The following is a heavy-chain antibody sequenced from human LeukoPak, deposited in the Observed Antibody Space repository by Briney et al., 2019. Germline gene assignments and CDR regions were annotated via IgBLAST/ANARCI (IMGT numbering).Heavy chain of an antibody. D-gene: IGHD2-15*01. CDR2: ISSSGGNT. Sequence: GRTLRLFQASSGHPFNPYYMHWAPQAPGKALEFVSSISSSGGNTYYTNFAKRRFNIPRDDYKNTLYLQMDSLRPEDMAVYYCARASGRGLYYFDYWGQGTLVTVSS. CDR3: ARASGRGLYYFDY. V-gene: IGHV3-64*01. J-gene: IGHJ4*02. CDR1: GHPFNPYY.